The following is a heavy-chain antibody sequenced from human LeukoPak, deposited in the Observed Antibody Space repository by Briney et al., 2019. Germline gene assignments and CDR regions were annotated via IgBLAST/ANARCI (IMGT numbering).Heavy chain of an antibody. CDR3: ASLGDPYYFDY. CDR1: GFTFSSYA. CDR2: ISYDGSNK. V-gene: IGHV3-30*04. J-gene: IGHJ4*02. D-gene: IGHD3-16*01. Sequence: GGSLRLSCAASGFTFSSYAMHWVRQAPGKGLEWVAVISYDGSNKYYADSVKGRFTISRDNSKNTLCLQMNSLRAEDTAVYYCASLGDPYYFDYWGQGTWSPSPQ.